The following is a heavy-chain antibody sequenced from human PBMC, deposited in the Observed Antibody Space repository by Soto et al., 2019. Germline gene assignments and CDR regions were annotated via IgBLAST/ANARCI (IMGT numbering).Heavy chain of an antibody. CDR1: GGSINNGDYF. Sequence: PSETLSLTCTVSGGSINNGDYFWGWIRQPPGKGLEWIGSVYHSGTTNYNPSLKSRVTISVDTSKNQFSLNLRSVTAADTAVYYCAKDLVITMIVVVISPFDYWGQGTLVTVSS. J-gene: IGHJ4*02. D-gene: IGHD3-22*01. CDR3: AKDLVITMIVVVISPFDY. CDR2: VYHSGTT. V-gene: IGHV4-39*02.